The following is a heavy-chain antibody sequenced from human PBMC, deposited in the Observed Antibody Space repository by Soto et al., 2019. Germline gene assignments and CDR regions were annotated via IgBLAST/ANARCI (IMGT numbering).Heavy chain of an antibody. J-gene: IGHJ6*02. CDR2: INPSSGGT. Sequence: QVQLVQSGAEVKKPGASVKVSCKASGYSFTAYYIHWVRQAPGQGLEWMGWINPSSGGTKYAQKFQGGVTMTRDTSISTAYMELSRLKSDDTAVYYCARDIKRTQLCTNGVCYYHYYDMEGWGQGTTVTVSS. V-gene: IGHV1-2*02. CDR3: ARDIKRTQLCTNGVCYYHYYDMEG. CDR1: GYSFTAYY. D-gene: IGHD2-8*01.